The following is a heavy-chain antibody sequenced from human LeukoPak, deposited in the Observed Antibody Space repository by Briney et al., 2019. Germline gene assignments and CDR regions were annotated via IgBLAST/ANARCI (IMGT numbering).Heavy chain of an antibody. CDR1: GFTFSSYA. D-gene: IGHD6-19*01. Sequence: GGSLRLSCAASGFTFSSYAMSWVRQAPGKGLEWVSAISGSGGSTYYADPVKGRFTISRDNSKNTLYLQMNSLRAEDTAVYYCAKGPSSGWWDYYYGMDVWGKGTTVTVSS. CDR2: ISGSGGST. V-gene: IGHV3-23*01. CDR3: AKGPSSGWWDYYYGMDV. J-gene: IGHJ6*04.